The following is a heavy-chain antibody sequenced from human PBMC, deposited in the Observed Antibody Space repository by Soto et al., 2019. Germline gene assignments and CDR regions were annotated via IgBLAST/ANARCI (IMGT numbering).Heavy chain of an antibody. J-gene: IGHJ5*02. Sequence: QITLKESGPTLLEPTQTLTLTCSFSGFSLTSSGVGVGWLRQAPGKALECLGIIYWDGDRRYNPSLRQRLTITQDTSKNQVVLTITHTQPVDTATYYCAHRVPYNSYWDVGWFDPWGQGTLVTVS. V-gene: IGHV2-5*02. CDR2: IYWDGDR. D-gene: IGHD1-20*01. CDR1: GFSLTSSGVG. CDR3: AHRVPYNSYWDVGWFDP.